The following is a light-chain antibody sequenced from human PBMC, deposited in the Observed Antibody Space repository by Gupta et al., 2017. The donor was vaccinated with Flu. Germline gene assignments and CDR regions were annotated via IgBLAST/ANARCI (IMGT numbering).Light chain of an antibody. CDR1: RTLSSW. V-gene: IGKV1-5*03. CDR2: QTS. Sequence: PPTLSASVGDRVTITCRASRTLSSWLAWFQQKPGKAPKLLIYQTSSLESGVPSRFAGSRSGTEFTLTISSLQPDDSATYYCQQYNGYTWAFGQGTKVEIK. J-gene: IGKJ1*01. CDR3: QQYNGYTWA.